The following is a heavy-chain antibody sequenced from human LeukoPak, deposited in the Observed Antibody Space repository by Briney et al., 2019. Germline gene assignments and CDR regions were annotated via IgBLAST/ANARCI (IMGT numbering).Heavy chain of an antibody. CDR3: AREGVTIFGVVIQNSETFGYYGMDV. J-gene: IGHJ6*02. Sequence: GGSLRLSCAASGFTFSSYSMNWVRQAPGKGLEWVSSISSSSSYIYYADSVKGRFTISGDNAKNSLYLQMNSLRAEDTAVYYCAREGVTIFGVVIQNSETFGYYGMDVWGQGTTVTVSS. D-gene: IGHD3-3*01. CDR2: ISSSSSYI. V-gene: IGHV3-21*01. CDR1: GFTFSSYS.